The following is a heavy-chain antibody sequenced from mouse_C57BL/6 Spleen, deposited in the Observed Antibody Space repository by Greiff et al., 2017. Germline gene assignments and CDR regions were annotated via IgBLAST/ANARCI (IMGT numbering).Heavy chain of an antibody. CDR2: ISYDGSH. Sequence: EVKLQESGPGLVKPSQSLSLTCSVTGYSITSGYYWNWIRQFPGNKLEWMGYISYDGSHNYNPSLKNRISITRDTSTNQFFLTLNSVTTEDTATYYCARENDYDWFAYWGQGTLVTVSA. J-gene: IGHJ3*01. V-gene: IGHV3-6*01. D-gene: IGHD2-4*01. CDR1: GYSITSGYY. CDR3: ARENDYDWFAY.